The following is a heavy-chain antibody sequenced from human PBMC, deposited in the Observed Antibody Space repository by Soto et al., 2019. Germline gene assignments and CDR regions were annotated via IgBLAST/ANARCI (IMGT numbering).Heavy chain of an antibody. CDR3: ARDRIGFGDAY. J-gene: IGHJ4*02. CDR2: INAANGDT. Sequence: QVQLVQSGAEVKKPGASVKVSCKASGYTFTSYGLHWVRQAPGQRLEWMGWINAANGDTQYSQNFQGRVTITRDTSASTAYMDLDSLISEDTAVYYCARDRIGFGDAYWGEGTLDIVSS. V-gene: IGHV1-3*01. CDR1: GYTFTSYG. D-gene: IGHD3-10*01.